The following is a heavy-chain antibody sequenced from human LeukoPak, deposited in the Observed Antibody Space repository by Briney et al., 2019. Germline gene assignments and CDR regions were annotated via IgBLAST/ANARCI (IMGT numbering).Heavy chain of an antibody. Sequence: SETLSLTCSVSGGSISGSSYSWGWIRQPPRKGLEWIGNIDYSGTTHYNPSLKSRVTISIDTSKKQFSLKLSSVTAADTAVYYCARDRVFEGAIGDYWGQGILVTVSS. V-gene: IGHV4-39*07. D-gene: IGHD3-3*01. CDR2: IDYSGTT. CDR1: GGSISGSSYS. J-gene: IGHJ4*02. CDR3: ARDRVFEGAIGDY.